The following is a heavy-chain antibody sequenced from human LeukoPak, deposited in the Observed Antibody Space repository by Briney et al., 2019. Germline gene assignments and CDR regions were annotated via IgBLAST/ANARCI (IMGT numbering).Heavy chain of an antibody. CDR2: IYDSGST. CDR1: GGSISSYY. Sequence: SETLSLTCTVSGGSISSYYWSWIRQPPGKGLEWIGSIYDSGSTNYNPSLKSRVTISVDTSKNQFSLKLRSVTAADTAVYYCARARGYGDLQLYFDYWGQGTLVTVSS. J-gene: IGHJ4*02. D-gene: IGHD4-17*01. CDR3: ARARGYGDLQLYFDY. V-gene: IGHV4-59*01.